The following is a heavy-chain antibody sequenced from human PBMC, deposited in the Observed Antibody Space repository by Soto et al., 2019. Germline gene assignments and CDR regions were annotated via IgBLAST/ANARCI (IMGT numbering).Heavy chain of an antibody. CDR1: GYTFTGYY. CDR3: GREAHLALDIRGGFDP. Sequence: ASVKVSCKASGYTFTGYYMHWVRQAPGQGLEWMGWINPNSGGTNYAQKFQGWVTMTRDTSISTAYMELSRLRSDDTAVYYCGREAHLALDIRGGFDPWGQGTLVTVSS. D-gene: IGHD2-2*03. V-gene: IGHV1-2*04. J-gene: IGHJ5*02. CDR2: INPNSGGT.